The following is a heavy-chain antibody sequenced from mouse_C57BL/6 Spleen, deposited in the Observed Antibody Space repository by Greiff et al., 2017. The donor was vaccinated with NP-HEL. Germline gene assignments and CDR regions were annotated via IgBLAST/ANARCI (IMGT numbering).Heavy chain of an antibody. J-gene: IGHJ2*01. CDR3: ARSRDSNPFDY. Sequence: QVQLKQPGAELVKPGASVKLSCKASGYTFTSYWMQWVKQRPGQGLEWIGEIDPSDSYTNYNQKFKGKATLTVDTSSSTAYMQLSSLTSEDSAVYYCARSRDSNPFDYWGQGTTLTVSS. CDR1: GYTFTSYW. D-gene: IGHD2-5*01. CDR2: IDPSDSYT. V-gene: IGHV1-50*01.